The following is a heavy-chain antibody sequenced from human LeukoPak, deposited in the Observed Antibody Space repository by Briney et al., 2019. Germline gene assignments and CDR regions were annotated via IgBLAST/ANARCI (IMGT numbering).Heavy chain of an antibody. CDR2: VSAYADDT. Sequence: ASLKVSCKASGYTFTNYGISWVRQAPGQGLEWMGWVSAYADDTNYVQKFQGRITMTTDTSTSTAYVELRSLRSDDTAVYYCARDCIGCHGFDYWGQGTLVTVSS. V-gene: IGHV1-18*01. J-gene: IGHJ4*02. CDR1: GYTFTNYG. D-gene: IGHD2-15*01. CDR3: ARDCIGCHGFDY.